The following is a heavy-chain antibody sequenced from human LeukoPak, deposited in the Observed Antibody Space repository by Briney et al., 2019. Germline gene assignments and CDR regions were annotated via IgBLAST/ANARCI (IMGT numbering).Heavy chain of an antibody. J-gene: IGHJ4*02. V-gene: IGHV4-59*01. CDR3: ARALPGVWFGELLSQYFDY. Sequence: PSETLSLTCTVSGGSISTYYWSWIRQPPGKGLEWIGYIYYSGSTNYNPSLKSRVTISVDTSKNQLSLKLSSVTAADTAVYYCARALPGVWFGELLSQYFDYWGQGTLVTVSS. CDR1: GGSISTYY. CDR2: IYYSGST. D-gene: IGHD3-10*01.